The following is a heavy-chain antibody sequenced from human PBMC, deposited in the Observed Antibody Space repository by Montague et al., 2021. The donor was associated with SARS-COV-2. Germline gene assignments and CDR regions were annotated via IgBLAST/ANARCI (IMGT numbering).Heavy chain of an antibody. J-gene: IGHJ4*02. Sequence: TLSPTCTVSGGFISSSSSYWAWIRQPPGKGLEWIGSISYRGSTYYTPSLKSRVIISVDTSKNQLSLKLSSVTAADTAVYYCATQEDPSGWIPGPFDFWGQGTLLTVSS. CDR2: ISYRGST. CDR1: GGFISSSSSY. CDR3: ATQEDPSGWIPGPFDF. V-gene: IGHV4-39*01. D-gene: IGHD6-19*01.